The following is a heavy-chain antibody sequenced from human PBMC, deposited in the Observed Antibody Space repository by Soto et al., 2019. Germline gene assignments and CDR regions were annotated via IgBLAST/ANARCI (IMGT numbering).Heavy chain of an antibody. D-gene: IGHD7-27*01. Sequence: PGGSLRLSCVASGFTFRIHDMHWVRQGTGKGLQWVSTIGTTGDTYYPDSVRGRFTVSREDAKSTLYLQMNSLTAEDTAVYYCARWGSAFDYWGQGTQVTVSS. J-gene: IGHJ4*02. CDR2: IGTTGDT. CDR1: GFTFRIHD. CDR3: ARWGSAFDY. V-gene: IGHV3-13*01.